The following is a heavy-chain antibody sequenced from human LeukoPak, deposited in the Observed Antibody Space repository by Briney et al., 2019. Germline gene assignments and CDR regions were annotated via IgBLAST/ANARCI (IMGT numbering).Heavy chain of an antibody. J-gene: IGHJ3*02. CDR2: LYSGGSA. CDR1: GFTVSSND. Sequence: PGGSLRLSCAASGFTVSSNDMNWVRQAPRKGLEWVSLLYSGGSAHYADSVRGRFTISRDISKNTLYLQMNTLRVEDTAVYFCAGVLRGAFDIWGQGTMVTVSS. V-gene: IGHV3-53*01. CDR3: AGVLRGAFDI.